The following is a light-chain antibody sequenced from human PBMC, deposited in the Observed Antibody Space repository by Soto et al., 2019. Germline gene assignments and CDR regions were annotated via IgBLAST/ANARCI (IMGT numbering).Light chain of an antibody. CDR3: PAWDDSLNGVL. J-gene: IGLJ2*01. V-gene: IGLV1-44*01. CDR2: NNY. Sequence: QSVLTQPPSASGTPGQRVTISCSGSSSNIGTNIVNWYQQLPGTAPKLLIYNNYQRPSGVPDRFSGSKSGTSASLAISGLQSEDEADYYCPAWDDSLNGVLFGGGTKVTVL. CDR1: SSNIGTNI.